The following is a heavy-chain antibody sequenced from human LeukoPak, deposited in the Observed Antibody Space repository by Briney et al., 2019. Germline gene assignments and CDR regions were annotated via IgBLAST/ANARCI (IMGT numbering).Heavy chain of an antibody. CDR3: ARHGGTLDYFDY. V-gene: IGHV4-61*05. J-gene: IGHJ4*02. D-gene: IGHD4-23*01. CDR1: GGSINSSNHY. Sequence: PETLSLTCTVSGGSINSSNHYWGWIRQPPGKGLEWIGYISDGGVTSYNPSLKGRVTISVDSPKNRFSLRLTSLTAVDTALYYCARHGGTLDYFDYWGPGSLVTVSS. CDR2: ISDGGVT.